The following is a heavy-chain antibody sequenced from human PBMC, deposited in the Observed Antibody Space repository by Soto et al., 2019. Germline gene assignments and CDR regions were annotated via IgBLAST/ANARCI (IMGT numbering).Heavy chain of an antibody. CDR1: GFTFSSYA. CDR2: ISGSGGST. V-gene: IGHV3-23*01. CDR3: AKGVGCTNGVCYRTHDAFDI. J-gene: IGHJ3*02. D-gene: IGHD2-8*01. Sequence: EVQLLESGGGLVQPGGSLRLSCAASGFTFSSYAMSWVRQAPGKGLEWVSAISGSGGSTYYADSVKGRFTISRDNSKNTLYLQMNSLRAEDTAVYYCAKGVGCTNGVCYRTHDAFDIWGRGTMVTVSS.